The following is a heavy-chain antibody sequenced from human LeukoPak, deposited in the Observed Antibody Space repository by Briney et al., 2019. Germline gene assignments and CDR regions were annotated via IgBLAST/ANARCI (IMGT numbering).Heavy chain of an antibody. V-gene: IGHV3-23*01. CDR1: GFTFSSYW. D-gene: IGHD6-13*01. Sequence: GGSLRLSCAASGFTFSSYWMHWVRQAPGKGLEWVSGVSVSGSSTHYADSMKGRFTISRDNSKNTVYLQMNSLTAEDTAVYYCAKYGRSTWFYLDSWGQGTLVTVSS. J-gene: IGHJ4*02. CDR2: VSVSGSST. CDR3: AKYGRSTWFYLDS.